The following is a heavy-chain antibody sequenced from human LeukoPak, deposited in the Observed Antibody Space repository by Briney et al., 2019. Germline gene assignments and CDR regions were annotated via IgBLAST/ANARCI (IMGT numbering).Heavy chain of an antibody. Sequence: SETLSLTCTVSGASIGCYFWSWIRQPPGKGLEWIGYIYYGGGTKYNPSFESRITISVDTSKNRISLNLTSVTASDTAIYYCPRERGDYDSDNWFDSWGQGTLVTVSS. V-gene: IGHV4-59*01. J-gene: IGHJ5*01. CDR2: IYYGGGT. CDR3: PRERGDYDSDNWFDS. D-gene: IGHD4-17*01. CDR1: GASIGCYF.